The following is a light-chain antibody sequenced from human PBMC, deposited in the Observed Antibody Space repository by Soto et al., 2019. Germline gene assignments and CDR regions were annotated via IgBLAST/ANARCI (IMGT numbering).Light chain of an antibody. Sequence: QSALTQPPSASGSPGQSVTISCTGTSSDVGGYNYVSWYQQHPGKAPKLMIYEVSKRPSGVPDRFSGSKSGNTASLTVSGLQSEDEAAYYCRSYAGGNTLVFGGGTKLTVL. CDR3: RSYAGGNTLV. CDR2: EVS. CDR1: SSDVGGYNY. V-gene: IGLV2-8*01. J-gene: IGLJ2*01.